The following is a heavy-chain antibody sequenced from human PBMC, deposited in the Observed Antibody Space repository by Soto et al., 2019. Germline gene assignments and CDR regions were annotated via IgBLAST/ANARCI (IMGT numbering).Heavy chain of an antibody. D-gene: IGHD4-17*01. CDR2: ISYDGSNK. Sequence: QVQLVESGGGVAQLGRPLRLPCAASGFPLGSFGMHWVRRAPGRGLEWVAVISYDGSNKYYADSVKGRFTISRDNSKNTLYLQMNSLRAEDTAVYYCAKAGVYGDYGNYYFDYWGQGTLVTVSS. J-gene: IGHJ4*02. V-gene: IGHV3-30*18. CDR1: GFPLGSFG. CDR3: AKAGVYGDYGNYYFDY.